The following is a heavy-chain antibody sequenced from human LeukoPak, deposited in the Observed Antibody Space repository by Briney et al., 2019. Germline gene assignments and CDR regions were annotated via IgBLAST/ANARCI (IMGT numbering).Heavy chain of an antibody. CDR2: IFYNGNT. J-gene: IGHJ3*02. CDR3: ARSDTYGGVIAFDAFDI. Sequence: SSETLSLTCTVAGGSISNYYWSWLRQFPGKALEWVGYIFYNGNTNYSPSLKSRVTVSLDTSKNQFSLELNSVTAADTAIYYCARSDTYGGVIAFDAFDIWGPGAMVTVSS. CDR1: GGSISNYY. D-gene: IGHD3-16*02. V-gene: IGHV4-59*01.